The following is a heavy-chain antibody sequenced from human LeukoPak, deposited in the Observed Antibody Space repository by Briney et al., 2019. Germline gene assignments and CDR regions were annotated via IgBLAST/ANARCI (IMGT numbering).Heavy chain of an antibody. CDR1: GGSIRRSSYY. D-gene: IGHD3-10*01. Sequence: SETLSLTCTVSGGSIRRSSYYWGWIRQPPGKGLEWIGSLYYTGSTYYNPSLKSRVTISVDTSKNQFSLKLSSVTAADMAVYYCARPALGAFDIWGQGTMVTVSS. V-gene: IGHV4-39*01. J-gene: IGHJ3*02. CDR3: ARPALGAFDI. CDR2: LYYTGST.